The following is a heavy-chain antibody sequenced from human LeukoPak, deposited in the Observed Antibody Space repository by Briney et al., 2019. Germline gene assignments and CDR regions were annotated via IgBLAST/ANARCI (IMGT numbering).Heavy chain of an antibody. J-gene: IGHJ4*01. CDR2: KWSDGTNR. CDR3: ARDAQRGFDYSNSLKY. D-gene: IGHD4-11*01. V-gene: IGHV3-33*01. CDR1: GFILRHHG. Sequence: GGSLRPSLAASGFILRHHGMHLVRQAPGQGLELVAVKWSDGTNRFYADSVKGRFTISRDNSQNTVFLQMDSLRVKDTAIYYCARDAQRGFDYSNSLKYWGHGTLVTVSS.